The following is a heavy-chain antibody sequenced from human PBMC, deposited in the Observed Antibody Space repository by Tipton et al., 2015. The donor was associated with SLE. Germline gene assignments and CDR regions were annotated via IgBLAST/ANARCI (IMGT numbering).Heavy chain of an antibody. V-gene: IGHV3-23*03. Sequence: SLRLSCAASGFTFSSYAMSWVRQAPGKGLEWVSVIYSGGSTYYADSVKGRFTISRDNAKNSLYLQMNGLRAEDTAVYYCARASSGSDNWFDPWGQGTLVTVSS. CDR2: IYSGGST. J-gene: IGHJ5*02. D-gene: IGHD3-3*01. CDR1: GFTFSSYA. CDR3: ARASSGSDNWFDP.